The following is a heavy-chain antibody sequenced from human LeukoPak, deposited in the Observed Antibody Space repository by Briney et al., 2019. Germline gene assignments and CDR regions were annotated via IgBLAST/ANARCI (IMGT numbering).Heavy chain of an antibody. J-gene: IGHJ6*03. V-gene: IGHV3-23*01. D-gene: IGHD6-13*01. CDR1: GFTFSSYA. CDR2: ISGSGGST. CDR3: AGRLAARPFYYYYYMDV. Sequence: PGGSLRLSCAASGFTFSSYAMSWVRQAPGKGLEWVSAISGSGGSTYYADSVKGRFTISRDNSKNTLYLQMNSLRAEDTAVYYCAGRLAARPFYYYYYMDVWGKGTTVTVSS.